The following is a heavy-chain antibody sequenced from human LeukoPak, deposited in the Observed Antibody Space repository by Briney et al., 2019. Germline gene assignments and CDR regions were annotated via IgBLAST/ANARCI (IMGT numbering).Heavy chain of an antibody. V-gene: IGHV4-61*02. Sequence: PSETLSLTCTVSGGSISSGSYYWSWIRQPAGKRLEWIGRIYTSGSTNYNPSLKSRVTISVDTSKNQFSLKLSSVTAADTAVYYCAREPRPTIFGVVRYFDHWGQGTLVTVSP. D-gene: IGHD3-3*01. J-gene: IGHJ4*02. CDR1: GGSISSGSYY. CDR3: AREPRPTIFGVVRYFDH. CDR2: IYTSGST.